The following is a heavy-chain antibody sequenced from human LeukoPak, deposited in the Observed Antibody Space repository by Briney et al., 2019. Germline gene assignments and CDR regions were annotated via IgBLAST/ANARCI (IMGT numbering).Heavy chain of an antibody. CDR1: GFTFSSYS. CDR3: ARDLRSGYG. D-gene: IGHD5-18*01. V-gene: IGHV3-53*01. J-gene: IGHJ4*02. Sequence: GGSLRLSCAASGFTFSSYSMNWVRQAPGKGLEWVSVIYSGGSTYYADSVKGRFTISRDNSKNTLYLQMNSLRAEDTAVYYCARDLRSGYGWGQGTLVTVSS. CDR2: IYSGGST.